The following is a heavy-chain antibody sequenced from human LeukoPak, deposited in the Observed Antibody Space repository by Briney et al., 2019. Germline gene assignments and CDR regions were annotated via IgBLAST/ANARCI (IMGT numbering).Heavy chain of an antibody. J-gene: IGHJ4*02. D-gene: IGHD6-19*01. Sequence: PGGSLRLSCAASGFTFSSYEMNWVRQAPGKGLEWVAFISHDGSSRYYADSVNGRFTISRDNSKNTLYLQMNSLRVEDTAVYYCARDILAVASSDYWGQGTLVTVSS. CDR3: ARDILAVASSDY. CDR1: GFTFSSYE. CDR2: ISHDGSSR. V-gene: IGHV3-30-3*01.